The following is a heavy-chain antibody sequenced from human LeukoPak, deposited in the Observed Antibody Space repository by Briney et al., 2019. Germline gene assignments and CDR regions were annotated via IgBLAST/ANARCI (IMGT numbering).Heavy chain of an antibody. CDR2: INTGGTTI. Sequence: GGSLRLSCAVSGFTFSDYYMNWIRQAPGKGLEWISYINTGGTTIYYADSVKGRFTISRDDAKNSLYPQMNSLRVEDTALYYCARALTDYWGQGTLVTVSS. V-gene: IGHV3-11*01. CDR1: GFTFSDYY. J-gene: IGHJ4*02. CDR3: ARALTDY.